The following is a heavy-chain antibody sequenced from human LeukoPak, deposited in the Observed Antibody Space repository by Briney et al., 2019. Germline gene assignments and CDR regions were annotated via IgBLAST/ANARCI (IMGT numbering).Heavy chain of an antibody. CDR1: GGSISSYY. V-gene: IGHV4-4*07. Sequence: SETLSLTCTVSGGSISSYYWSCIRQPAGKGLEWIGRIYTSGSTNYNPSLKSRVTMSVDTSKNQFSLKLSSVTAADTAVYYCARGGSSGWYDNFDYWGQGTLVTVSS. CDR2: IYTSGST. D-gene: IGHD6-19*01. J-gene: IGHJ4*02. CDR3: ARGGSSGWYDNFDY.